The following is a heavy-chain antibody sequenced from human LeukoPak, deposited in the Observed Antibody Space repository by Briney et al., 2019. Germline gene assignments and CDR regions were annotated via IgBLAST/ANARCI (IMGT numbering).Heavy chain of an antibody. J-gene: IGHJ4*02. CDR2: ISYDGSTK. Sequence: GRSLRLSCAASGFTFSSHGIHWVRQAPGKGLEWVAAISYDGSTKYYADSGKGRFTISRDNSKNTLYLQMNSLRPEDTAVYYCAKVFCSGGSCYGDLVLGVVDYWGQGTLVTVSS. CDR3: AKVFCSGGSCYGDLVLGVVDY. CDR1: GFTFSSHG. V-gene: IGHV3-30*18. D-gene: IGHD2-15*01.